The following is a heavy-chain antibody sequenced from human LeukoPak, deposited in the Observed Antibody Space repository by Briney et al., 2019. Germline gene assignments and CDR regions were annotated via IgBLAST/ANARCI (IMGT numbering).Heavy chain of an antibody. D-gene: IGHD2-2*01. CDR2: IYYSGRT. CDR3: ARGPAVVPAAISSAFDI. Sequence: KPSETLSLTCTVSGGSIGSHYWNWIRQPPGKGLEWIGYIYYSGRTNYNPSLKSRVTMSVDTSKSQFSLKLSSVSAADTAVYYCARGPAVVPAAISSAFDIWGQGTMVTVSS. CDR1: GGSIGSHY. J-gene: IGHJ3*02. V-gene: IGHV4-59*11.